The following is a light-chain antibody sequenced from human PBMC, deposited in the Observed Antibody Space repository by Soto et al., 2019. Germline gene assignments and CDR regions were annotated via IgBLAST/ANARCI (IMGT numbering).Light chain of an antibody. CDR1: SSDVGGYNY. CDR3: CSYAGDYIYV. Sequence: QSVLTQPRSVSGSLGQSVSISCTGSSSDVGGYNYVSWYQQHPGKAPKVIIYDVTKRPSGVPDRFSGSKSGNTASLTISGLQSEDEADYYCCSYAGDYIYVFGTGTKLTVL. V-gene: IGLV2-11*01. CDR2: DVT. J-gene: IGLJ1*01.